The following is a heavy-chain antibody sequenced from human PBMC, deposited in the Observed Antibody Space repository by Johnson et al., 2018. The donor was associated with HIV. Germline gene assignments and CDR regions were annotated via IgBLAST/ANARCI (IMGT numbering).Heavy chain of an antibody. CDR3: ARGGYCGGDCYDGVAFDI. CDR1: GFTFSSYW. CDR2: IKQDGSEK. J-gene: IGHJ3*02. Sequence: VQLVESGGGLVQPGGSLRLSCAASGFTFSSYWMSWVRQAPGKGLEWVANIKQDGSEKYYVASVTGRFTISRDNAKNSLYLQMNSLRAEDTAVYYCARGGYCGGDCYDGVAFDIWGQGTMVTVSS. V-gene: IGHV3-7*01. D-gene: IGHD2-21*02.